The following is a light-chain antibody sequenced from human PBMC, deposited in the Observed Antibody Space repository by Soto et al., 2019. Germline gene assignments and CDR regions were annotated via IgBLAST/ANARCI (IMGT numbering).Light chain of an antibody. Sequence: DIQMTQSPSTLSASVGDRVTITCRASQTISSWLAWYQQKPGKAPKLLIYKASSLESGVPSRFSGSGSGTEFTLTISSLQPDDFATYYCQQYNCYMYIFGQGTKLEIK. J-gene: IGKJ2*01. CDR3: QQYNCYMYI. CDR2: KAS. CDR1: QTISSW. V-gene: IGKV1-5*03.